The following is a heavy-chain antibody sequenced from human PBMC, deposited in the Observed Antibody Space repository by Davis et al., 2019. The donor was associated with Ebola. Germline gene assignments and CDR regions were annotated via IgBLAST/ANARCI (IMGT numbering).Heavy chain of an antibody. CDR3: ARGGNWNDEGVVAFDI. V-gene: IGHV1-69*04. Sequence: AASVKVSCKASGGTFSSYAISWVRQAPGQGLEWMGRIIPILGIANYAQKFQGRVTMTRDTSTSTVYMELSSLRSEDTAVYYCARGGNWNDEGVVAFDIWGQGTMVTVSS. D-gene: IGHD1-1*01. J-gene: IGHJ3*02. CDR1: GGTFSSYA. CDR2: IIPILGIA.